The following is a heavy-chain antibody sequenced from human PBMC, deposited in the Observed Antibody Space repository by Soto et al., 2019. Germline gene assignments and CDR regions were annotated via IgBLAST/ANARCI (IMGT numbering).Heavy chain of an antibody. CDR2: ISAYNGNT. D-gene: IGHD2-15*01. Sequence: ASVKVSCKASGYTFTSYGISWVRQAPGQGLEWMGWISAYNGNTNYAQKLQGRVTMTTDTSTSTAYMELRSLRSDDTAVYYCASRGYCSGDSCYSGDDAFDIWDQGTMVTVSS. J-gene: IGHJ3*02. CDR1: GYTFTSYG. V-gene: IGHV1-18*01. CDR3: ASRGYCSGDSCYSGDDAFDI.